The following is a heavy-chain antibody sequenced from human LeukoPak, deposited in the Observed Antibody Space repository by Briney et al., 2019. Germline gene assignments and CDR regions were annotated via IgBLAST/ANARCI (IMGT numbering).Heavy chain of an antibody. CDR1: GSTFSSYA. CDR2: ISGSGGST. J-gene: IGHJ6*02. D-gene: IGHD2-2*01. V-gene: IGHV3-23*01. Sequence: PGGSLRLSCAASGSTFSSYAMSWVRQAPGKGLEWVSAISGSGGSTYYADSVKGRFTISRDNSKNTLYLQMNSLRAEDTAVYYCAKENQPLVFGIVVVPAAPYYYYYGMDVWGQGTTVTVSS. CDR3: AKENQPLVFGIVVVPAAPYYYYYGMDV.